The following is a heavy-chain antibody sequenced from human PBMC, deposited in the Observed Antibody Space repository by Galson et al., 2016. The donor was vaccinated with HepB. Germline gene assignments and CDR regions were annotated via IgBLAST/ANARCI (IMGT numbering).Heavy chain of an antibody. CDR3: ARDGPHFVLRKYYIMDV. V-gene: IGHV1-8*01. CDR2: MNPNTGNT. D-gene: IGHD2-8*01. J-gene: IGHJ6*04. Sequence: SVKVSCKASGYTFTSYDITWVRQAAGQGLEWMGWMNPNTGNTGYGKKFQGRVTMTRDTSTDTAYMELSSLRSGDTAVYYCARDGPHFVLRKYYIMDVWGKGTTVTVSS. CDR1: GYTFTSYD.